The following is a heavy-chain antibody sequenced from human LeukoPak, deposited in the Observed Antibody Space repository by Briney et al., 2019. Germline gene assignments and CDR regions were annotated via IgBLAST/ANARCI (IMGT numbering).Heavy chain of an antibody. CDR2: ISSSSSTI. Sequence: GGSLRLSCAASGFTFSSYSMNWVRQAPGKGLEWVSYISSSSSTIYYADSVKGRFTISRDSAKNSLYLQMNSLRAEDTAVYYCARDVGDCSGGSCYTSDFDYWGQGTLVAVYS. CDR3: ARDVGDCSGGSCYTSDFDY. D-gene: IGHD2-15*01. V-gene: IGHV3-48*01. J-gene: IGHJ4*02. CDR1: GFTFSSYS.